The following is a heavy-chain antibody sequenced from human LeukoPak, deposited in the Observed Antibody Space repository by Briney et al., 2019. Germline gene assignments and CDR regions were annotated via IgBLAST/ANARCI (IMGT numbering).Heavy chain of an antibody. CDR1: EFSFTRYG. Sequence: GGSLRLSCVASEFSFTRYGMHWVRQAPGKGLEWVAVISYDGTYKYSADSVKGRFTISRDNSKNTLYLQMDSLRPEDTAVYYCAKVDLDHSPFDYWGQGTLVTVSS. CDR3: AKVDLDHSPFDY. CDR2: ISYDGTYK. J-gene: IGHJ4*02. V-gene: IGHV3-30*18. D-gene: IGHD3-9*01.